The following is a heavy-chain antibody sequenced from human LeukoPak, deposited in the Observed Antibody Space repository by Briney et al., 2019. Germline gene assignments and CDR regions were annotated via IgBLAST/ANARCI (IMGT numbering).Heavy chain of an antibody. CDR3: AKGGGYEAQYYYYYLDV. Sequence: GGSLRLSCAASGFTFSSYGMSWVRQAPGKGLEWVSAISGSGGSTYYADSVKGRFTISRDNSKNTLYLQMKGLRAEDTAVYYCAKGGGYEAQYYYYYLDVWGKGTTVTISS. J-gene: IGHJ6*03. CDR2: ISGSGGST. CDR1: GFTFSSYG. V-gene: IGHV3-23*01. D-gene: IGHD5-12*01.